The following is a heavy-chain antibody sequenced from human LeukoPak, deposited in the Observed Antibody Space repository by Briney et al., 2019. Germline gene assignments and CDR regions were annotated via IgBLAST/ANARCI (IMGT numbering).Heavy chain of an antibody. CDR2: ISYDGSNK. D-gene: IGHD3-3*01. CDR3: ARKVGITIFGVVIDNYGMDV. V-gene: IGHV3-30*03. J-gene: IGHJ6*02. CDR1: GCTFSSYG. Sequence: GGSLRLSCAASGCTFSSYGMHWVRQAPGKGLEWVAVISYDGSNKYYADSVKGRFTISRDNSKNTLYLQMNSLRAEDTAVYYWARKVGITIFGVVIDNYGMDVWGQGTTVTVSS.